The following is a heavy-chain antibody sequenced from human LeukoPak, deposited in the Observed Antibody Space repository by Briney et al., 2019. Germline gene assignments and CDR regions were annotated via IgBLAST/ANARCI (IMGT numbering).Heavy chain of an antibody. Sequence: GGSLRLSCAASGFTFSIYEMNGVRQAPGKGLEWVSYFSSGGGTIYYADSVKGRFTISRDNAKNSLYLQMNSLRAEDTAVYYCAREFGYYDFWSGYLPGYFDYWGQGTLVTVSS. CDR3: AREFGYYDFWSGYLPGYFDY. D-gene: IGHD3-3*01. CDR2: FSSGGGTI. J-gene: IGHJ4*02. V-gene: IGHV3-48*03. CDR1: GFTFSIYE.